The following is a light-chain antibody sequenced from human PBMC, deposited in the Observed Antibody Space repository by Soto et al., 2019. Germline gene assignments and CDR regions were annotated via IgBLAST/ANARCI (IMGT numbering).Light chain of an antibody. CDR2: GNS. V-gene: IGLV1-40*01. CDR1: SSNIGAGYD. J-gene: IGLJ1*01. CDR3: QSYDSSLSSYV. Sequence: QSVLTQPPSVSGAPGQRVTISCTGSSSNIGAGYDVHWYQQLPGTAPKLLIYGNSNLPSGVPDRFSGSKSCTSASLAISGLQAEYEPDYCCQSYDSSLSSYVFGTGTKLTVL.